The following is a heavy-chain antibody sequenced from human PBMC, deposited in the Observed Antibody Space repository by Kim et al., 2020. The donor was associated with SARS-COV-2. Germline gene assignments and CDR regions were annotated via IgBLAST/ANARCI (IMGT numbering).Heavy chain of an antibody. J-gene: IGHJ4*02. D-gene: IGHD6-19*01. V-gene: IGHV4-59*01. CDR1: GGSISSYY. Sequence: SETLSLTCTVSGGSISSYYWSWIRQPPGKGLEWIGYIYYSGSTNYNPSLKSRVTISVDTSKNQFSLKLSSVTAADTAVYYCARARPKGLAVAGRGFDYWGQGTLVTVSS. CDR2: IYYSGST. CDR3: ARARPKGLAVAGRGFDY.